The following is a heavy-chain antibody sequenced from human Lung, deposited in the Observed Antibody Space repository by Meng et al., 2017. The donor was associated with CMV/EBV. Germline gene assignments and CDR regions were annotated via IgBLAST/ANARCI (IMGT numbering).Heavy chain of an antibody. CDR3: ARGPFYYYGMDV. J-gene: IGHJ6*02. Sequence: AXVXVSCKASGYTFTGYYIHWVRQAPGQGLEWMGWITPNSGGTNYAQKFQGRVTMTRDTSISTAYMELSRLRSDDTAVYYCARGPFYYYGMDVWGQGTTVTVSS. V-gene: IGHV1-2*02. CDR2: ITPNSGGT. D-gene: IGHD3-10*01. CDR1: GYTFTGYY.